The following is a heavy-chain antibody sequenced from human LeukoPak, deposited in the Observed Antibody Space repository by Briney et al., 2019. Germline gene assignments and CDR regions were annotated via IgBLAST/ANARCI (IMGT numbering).Heavy chain of an antibody. CDR3: ARDPEDGNDYDSSGYPDY. CDR1: GFTFSSYW. CDR2: IKQDGSEK. Sequence: GGSLGLSCAASGFTFSSYWMSWVRQAPGKGLEWVANIKQDGSEKYYVDSVKGRFTISRDNAKNSLYLQMNSLRAEDTAVYYCARDPEDGNDYDSSGYPDYWGQGTLVTVSS. J-gene: IGHJ4*02. V-gene: IGHV3-7*01. D-gene: IGHD3-22*01.